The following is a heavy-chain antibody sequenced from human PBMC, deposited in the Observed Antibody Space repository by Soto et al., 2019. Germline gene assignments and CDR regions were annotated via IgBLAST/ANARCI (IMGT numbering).Heavy chain of an antibody. D-gene: IGHD3-3*01. CDR2: MNPNSGNT. CDR1: GYTFTSYD. CDR3: ARGDYDFWSGYYHHYYGMDV. Sequence: GALVKVSCKASGYTFTSYDINWVRQAAGQGLEWMGWMNPNSGNTGYAQKFQGRVTMTRNTSISTASMELSSLRSEDTAVYYCARGDYDFWSGYYHHYYGMDVWGQGTTVTVSS. J-gene: IGHJ6*02. V-gene: IGHV1-8*01.